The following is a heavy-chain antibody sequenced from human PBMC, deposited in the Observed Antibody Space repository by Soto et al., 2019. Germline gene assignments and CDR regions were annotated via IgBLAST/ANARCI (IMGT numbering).Heavy chain of an antibody. D-gene: IGHD3-10*01. CDR2: INPTSGNI. J-gene: IGHJ4*01. V-gene: IGHV1-8*01. Sequence: GASVKVSCKASGDTFTTYDINWVRQATGHGLEWMGWINPTSGNIGYAQRLKGRVTMTRDTVFRTAYREVSSLSSDDTAVCYCARGRASGSYYLFDFWG. CDR3: ARGRASGSYYLFDF. CDR1: GDTFTTYD.